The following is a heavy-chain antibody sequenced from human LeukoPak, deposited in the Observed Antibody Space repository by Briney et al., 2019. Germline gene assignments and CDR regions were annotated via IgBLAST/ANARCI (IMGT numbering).Heavy chain of an antibody. Sequence: GGSLRLSCAASGFTFTNYGMHWVRQAPGKGLEWVAFIGYDGSNKYYADSVKGRFTISRDNSQNTLYLQLNSLRTEDSAVYYCARIRGGYNCFDYWGQGTLVTVSS. D-gene: IGHD5-12*01. J-gene: IGHJ4*02. V-gene: IGHV3-30*02. CDR3: ARIRGGYNCFDY. CDR1: GFTFTNYG. CDR2: IGYDGSNK.